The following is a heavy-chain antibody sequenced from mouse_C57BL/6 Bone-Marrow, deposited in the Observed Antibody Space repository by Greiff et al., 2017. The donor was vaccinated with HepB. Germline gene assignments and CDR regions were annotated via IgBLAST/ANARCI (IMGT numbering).Heavy chain of an antibody. V-gene: IGHV1-4*01. CDR3: AFYDYDYFDY. D-gene: IGHD2-4*01. J-gene: IGHJ2*01. CDR1: GYTFTSYT. Sequence: QVQLKQSGAELARPGASVKMSCKASGYTFTSYTMHWVKQRPGQGLEWIGYINPSSGHTKYNQKFKDKATLTADKSSSTAYMQLSSLTSEDSAVYYCAFYDYDYFDYWGQGTTLTVSS. CDR2: INPSSGHT.